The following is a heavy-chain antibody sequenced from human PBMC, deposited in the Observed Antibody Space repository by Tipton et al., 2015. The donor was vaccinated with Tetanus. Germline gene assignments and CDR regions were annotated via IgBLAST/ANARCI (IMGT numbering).Heavy chain of an antibody. Sequence: SLRLSCAASGFTFKSYTMNWVRQAPGNGLEWVAAISGSRLTPYYADSVKGRFTISRDNSKNTVSLQLNSLRADDTAIYYCAKDALGVLNLWGKGTTVIVSS. CDR1: GFTFKSYT. V-gene: IGHV3-23*01. CDR2: ISGSRLTP. J-gene: IGHJ6*04. CDR3: AKDALGVLNL. D-gene: IGHD1-14*01.